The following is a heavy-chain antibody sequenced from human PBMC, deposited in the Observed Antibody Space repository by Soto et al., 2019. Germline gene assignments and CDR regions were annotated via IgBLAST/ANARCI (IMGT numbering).Heavy chain of an antibody. CDR2: MNPNSGNT. D-gene: IGHD3-22*01. V-gene: IGHV1-8*01. Sequence: QVQLVQSGAEVKMPGASVKVSCKTSGYTFISYDINWVRQATGQGLEWMGWMNPNSGNTGYAHEFQGRVTMTRSISTRTAYMELTNLKSEDTAVYYCARGPYDFPRHWFDPWGQGTLVTVSS. J-gene: IGHJ5*02. CDR1: GYTFISYD. CDR3: ARGPYDFPRHWFDP.